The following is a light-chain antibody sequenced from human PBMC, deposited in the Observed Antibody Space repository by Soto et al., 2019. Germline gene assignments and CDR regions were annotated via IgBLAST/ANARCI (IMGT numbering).Light chain of an antibody. CDR2: DAS. V-gene: IGKV1-33*01. CDR1: QDISSF. Sequence: DLQMTQSPSSLSASVGDRVTITCQARQDISSFLNWYQQKPGKAPKLLIYDASNLERGVPSRFSGSGSGTDFTLIISSLQPEDIATYYCQQYDNLPLTFGGGTKVEIK. CDR3: QQYDNLPLT. J-gene: IGKJ4*01.